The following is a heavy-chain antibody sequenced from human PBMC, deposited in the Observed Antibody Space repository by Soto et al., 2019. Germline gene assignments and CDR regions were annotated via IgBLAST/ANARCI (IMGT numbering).Heavy chain of an antibody. CDR3: ATRSPQFDF. Sequence: QVQLVQSGPEVKKPGASVKVSCKTSGYTFTSYGIAWVRQAPGQGLEWMGWISTSKGDTNYAQKFQGRVTMTTDTSTRTASMELRSLCASSTALYRCATRSPQFDFWGQGTLVTVSS. CDR1: GYTFTSYG. CDR2: ISTSKGDT. J-gene: IGHJ4*02. V-gene: IGHV1-18*01.